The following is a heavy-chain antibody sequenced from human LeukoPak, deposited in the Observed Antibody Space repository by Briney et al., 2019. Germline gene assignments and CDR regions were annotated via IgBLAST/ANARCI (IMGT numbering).Heavy chain of an antibody. D-gene: IGHD4/OR15-4a*01. CDR3: PRRPMVAPPYYFDG. Sequence: GGTLRLSCAASGFTFSSYAMNWVRQPPGKGPEWVSSISGSGGSTYYAGSVRGRFTISRDNSKNMLYLQMNSLRAEDAAVYYCPRRPMVAPPYYFDGWGQGTLVTVSS. CDR1: GFTFSSYA. CDR2: ISGSGGST. V-gene: IGHV3-23*01. J-gene: IGHJ4*02.